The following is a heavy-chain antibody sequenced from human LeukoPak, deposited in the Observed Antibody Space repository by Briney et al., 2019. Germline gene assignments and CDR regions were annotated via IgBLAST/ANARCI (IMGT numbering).Heavy chain of an antibody. V-gene: IGHV1-2*02. J-gene: IGHJ4*02. CDR2: INPNSGGT. Sequence: ASVKVSCKASVYTFTGYYMHWVRQAPGQGLEWVGWINPNSGGTNYAQKFQGRGTMTRETSISTAYMELSRLRSDDTAVYYCARDGSKYYDILTGYGPDYYFDYWGQGTLVTVSS. D-gene: IGHD3-9*01. CDR3: ARDGSKYYDILTGYGPDYYFDY. CDR1: VYTFTGYY.